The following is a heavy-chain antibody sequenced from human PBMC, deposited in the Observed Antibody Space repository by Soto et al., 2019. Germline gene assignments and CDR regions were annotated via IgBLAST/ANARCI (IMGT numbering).Heavy chain of an antibody. D-gene: IGHD6-19*01. J-gene: IGHJ4*02. CDR2: IYDSGST. CDR1: GGSISSGGYY. V-gene: IGHV4-31*03. Sequence: QVELQESGPGLVKPSQTLSLTCTVSGGSISSGGYYWSWIRQHPGKGLEWIGYIYDSGSTYYNPSLRSRVPISVDTSTHHCSLKLSSVTPAATGVYYCASQASGWYPDYWGQGTLVTVSS. CDR3: ASQASGWYPDY.